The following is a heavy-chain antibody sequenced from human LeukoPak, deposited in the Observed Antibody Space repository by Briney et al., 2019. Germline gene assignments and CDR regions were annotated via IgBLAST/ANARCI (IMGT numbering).Heavy chain of an antibody. CDR1: GGSSSGYY. CDR2: INHSGST. D-gene: IGHD4-11*01. V-gene: IGHV4-34*01. CDR3: ARARDDYSNYEPYYFDY. Sequence: PSETLSLTCAVYGGSSSGYYWSWIRQPPGKGLEWIGEINHSGSTNYNPSLKSRVTISVDRSKNQFSLKLSSVTAADTAVYYCARARDDYSNYEPYYFDYWGQGTLVTVSS. J-gene: IGHJ4*02.